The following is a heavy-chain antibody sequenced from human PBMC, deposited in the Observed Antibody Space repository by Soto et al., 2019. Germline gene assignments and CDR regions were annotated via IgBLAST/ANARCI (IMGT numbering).Heavy chain of an antibody. V-gene: IGHV3-7*01. Sequence: EVQLVESGGGLVQPGGSLRLSCVVSGLTFSNYWMSWVRQAPGKGLEWVANINQDGSESYYVDSVKGRFTISRDNAKNSLYLQMPSLRAADTAVYYCARPARECSSPGCANWGQGTLVTVSS. CDR1: GLTFSNYW. D-gene: IGHD2-2*01. J-gene: IGHJ4*02. CDR2: INQDGSES. CDR3: ARPARECSSPGCAN.